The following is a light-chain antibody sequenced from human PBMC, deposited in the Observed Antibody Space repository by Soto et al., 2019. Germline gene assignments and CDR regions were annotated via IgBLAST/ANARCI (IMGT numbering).Light chain of an antibody. J-gene: IGLJ3*02. V-gene: IGLV4-69*01. CDR3: QTWGTGFWV. Sequence: QLVLTQSPSASASLGASVKLTCTLSSGHSSYAIAWYQQQPDKGPRYLMKVNSDGSHNKGDGIPDRFSGSSSGAERYLTISSLQSEDEADYYCQTWGTGFWVFGGGTKLTVL. CDR1: SGHSSYA. CDR2: VNSDGSH.